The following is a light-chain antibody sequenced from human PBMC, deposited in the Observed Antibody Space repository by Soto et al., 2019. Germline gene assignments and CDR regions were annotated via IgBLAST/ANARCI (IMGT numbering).Light chain of an antibody. Sequence: EIVMTQSPATLSVSPGERATLSYRASQSVSSKLAWYQQKPGQAPRLLIYGASTRATGIPARFSGSGSGTELTLTISSLQSEDFGVYYCQQYYNWPPCTFGQGTKLEIK. J-gene: IGKJ2*02. CDR2: GAS. CDR3: QQYYNWPPCT. CDR1: QSVSSK. V-gene: IGKV3-15*01.